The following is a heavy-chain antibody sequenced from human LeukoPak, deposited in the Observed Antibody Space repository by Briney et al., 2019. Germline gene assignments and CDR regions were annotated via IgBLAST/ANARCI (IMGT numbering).Heavy chain of an antibody. J-gene: IGHJ4*02. Sequence: SETLSLTCTVSGDSISPYYWGWIRQPPGKGLEWIGYIYYSGSTKYSPSLESRVTISVDASKNQFSLKLSSVTAADTAVYYCARVARDGYSYWGQGTLVTVSS. CDR2: IYYSGST. D-gene: IGHD5-24*01. CDR3: ARVARDGYSY. CDR1: GDSISPYY. V-gene: IGHV4-59*01.